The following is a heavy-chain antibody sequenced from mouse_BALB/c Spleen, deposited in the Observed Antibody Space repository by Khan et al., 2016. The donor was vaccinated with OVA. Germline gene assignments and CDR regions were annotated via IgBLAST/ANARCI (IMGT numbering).Heavy chain of an antibody. D-gene: IGHD4-1*01. Sequence: EVKLLESGGDLVKPGGSLKLSCAASGFTLSSYNMSWVRQTPDKRLEWVATISSGGDYTYYPDNVKGRFTISRDNAKNTLYLQMSSLKSEDTAMYYCASHLTGSFAYWGQGTLVTVSA. CDR2: ISSGGDYT. CDR3: ASHLTGSFAY. J-gene: IGHJ3*01. V-gene: IGHV5-6*01. CDR1: GFTLSSYN.